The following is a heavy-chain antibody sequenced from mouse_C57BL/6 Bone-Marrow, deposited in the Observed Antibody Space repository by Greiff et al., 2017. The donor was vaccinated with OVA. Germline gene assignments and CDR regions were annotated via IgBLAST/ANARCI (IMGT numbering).Heavy chain of an antibody. Sequence: VQLQQPGAELVKPGASVKMSCKASGYTFTSYWITWVKQRPGQGLEWIGDIYPGSGSTNYNEKFKSKATLTVDTSSSTAYMQLSSLTSEDSAVYDCARRYYGSSYWYFDVWGTGTTLTVSS. V-gene: IGHV1-55*01. CDR3: ARRYYGSSYWYFDV. J-gene: IGHJ1*03. D-gene: IGHD1-1*01. CDR2: IYPGSGST. CDR1: GYTFTSYW.